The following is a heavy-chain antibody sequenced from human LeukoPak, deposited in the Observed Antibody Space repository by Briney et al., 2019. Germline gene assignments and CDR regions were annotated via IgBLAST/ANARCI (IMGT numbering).Heavy chain of an antibody. CDR3: ARHYYYYMDV. CDR2: IYTTEST. Sequence: ETLSLTCTVSSGSISGYYWSWLRQAAGRGLEWIGRIYTTESTNYNPSLKSRVTMSVDPSRNQFSLMLSSVTAADTAVYYCARHYYYYMDVWGKGTTVTVSS. J-gene: IGHJ6*03. CDR1: SGSISGYY. V-gene: IGHV4-4*07.